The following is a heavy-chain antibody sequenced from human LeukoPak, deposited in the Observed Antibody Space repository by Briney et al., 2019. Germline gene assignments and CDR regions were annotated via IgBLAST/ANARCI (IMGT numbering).Heavy chain of an antibody. D-gene: IGHD6-13*01. CDR2: IWYDGSYK. J-gene: IGHJ4*02. CDR1: GFTFSNYG. V-gene: IGHV3-33*06. Sequence: GGSLRLSCAASGFTFSNYGMHWVRQAPGKGLDWVAVIWYDGSYKYYADSVKGRFTISRDNSKNTLYLQMNSLRAEDPAVYYCAKVVQYTASTGTGLDYWGQGTLVTVSS. CDR3: AKVVQYTASTGTGLDY.